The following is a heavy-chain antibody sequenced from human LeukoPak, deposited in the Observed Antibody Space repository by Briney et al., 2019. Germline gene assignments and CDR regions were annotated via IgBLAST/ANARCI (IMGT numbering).Heavy chain of an antibody. V-gene: IGHV4-61*03. J-gene: IGHJ4*02. CDR2: IHYSGST. D-gene: IGHD1-1*01. Sequence: SETLSLTCTVSGGSISSNTYYWGWIRLPPGKGLEWIGYIHYSGSTNYNPSLQSRVTISVDTSRSHFSLKLSSATAADTAVYYCARGERLGPDFWGQGTLVTVSS. CDR3: ARGERLGPDF. CDR1: GGSISSNTYY.